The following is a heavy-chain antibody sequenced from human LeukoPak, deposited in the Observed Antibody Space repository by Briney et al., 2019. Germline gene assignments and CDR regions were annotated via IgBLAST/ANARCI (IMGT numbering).Heavy chain of an antibody. J-gene: IGHJ5*02. CDR1: GYTFTNNY. CDR2: INPNSGGT. CDR3: ASSGWYGHLGWFDP. Sequence: ASVKVSCKASGYTFTNNYMHWVRQAPGQGLEWMGWINPNSGGTNYAQKFQGRVTMTRDTSISTAYMELSRLRSDDTAVYYCASSGWYGHLGWFDPWGQGTLVTVSS. V-gene: IGHV1-2*02. D-gene: IGHD6-19*01.